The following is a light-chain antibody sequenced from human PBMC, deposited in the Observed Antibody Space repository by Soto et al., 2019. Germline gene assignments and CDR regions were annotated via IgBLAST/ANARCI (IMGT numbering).Light chain of an antibody. J-gene: IGKJ4*01. V-gene: IGKV3-15*01. Sequence: EIVMTQSPATLSVSPGERATLSCRASQSVSSNLAGYQQKPGQAPRLLIYGASTRVAGFPARFSGSGSGTEFTLTISSLQSEDFAVYYCQQYHNGQPLTVGGGTKVEI. CDR2: GAS. CDR1: QSVSSN. CDR3: QQYHNGQPLT.